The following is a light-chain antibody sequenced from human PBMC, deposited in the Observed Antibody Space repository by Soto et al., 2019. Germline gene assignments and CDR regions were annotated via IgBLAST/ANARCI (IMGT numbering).Light chain of an antibody. CDR2: LNNDGSH. V-gene: IGLV4-69*01. CDR3: QTWVTGPPWV. Sequence: QLVLTQSPSASASLGASVKLTCTLSSGHSTYAIAWHQQQPEKGPRYLMKLNNDGSHTKGDGVPDRFSRSSSGAERYLTISSLQSEDEADYYCQTWVTGPPWVFGGGTKVTVL. CDR1: SGHSTYA. J-gene: IGLJ3*02.